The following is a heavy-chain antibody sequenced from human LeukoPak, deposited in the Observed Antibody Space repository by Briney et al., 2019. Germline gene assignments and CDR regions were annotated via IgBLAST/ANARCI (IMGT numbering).Heavy chain of an antibody. D-gene: IGHD2-15*01. V-gene: IGHV5-51*01. CDR3: ATGGYCSGGSCYSFFDY. CDR2: IYPGDSDT. Sequence: GESLKISCNGSGYSFNTYWIGWVRQMPGKGLEWMGIIYPGDSDTRYSPSFEGQVTISADKSISTAYLQWSSLKASDTAMYYCATGGYCSGGSCYSFFDYWGQGTLVTVSS. J-gene: IGHJ4*02. CDR1: GYSFNTYW.